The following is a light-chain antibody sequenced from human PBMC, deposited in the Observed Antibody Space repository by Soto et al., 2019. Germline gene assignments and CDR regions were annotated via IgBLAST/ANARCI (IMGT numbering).Light chain of an antibody. Sequence: DIQMTQSPSSLSASVGDRGTXXXRASQGISNYLAWXQQKPGXXPXXLIYAASTLQSGVPSRFSGSGSGTDFTLTISSLQPEDVATYYCQKYDSAPTFGQGTKVDIK. CDR2: AAS. CDR1: QGISNY. J-gene: IGKJ1*01. V-gene: IGKV1-27*01. CDR3: QKYDSAPT.